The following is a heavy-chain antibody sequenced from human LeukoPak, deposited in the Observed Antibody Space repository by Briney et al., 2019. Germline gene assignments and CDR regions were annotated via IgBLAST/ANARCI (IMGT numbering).Heavy chain of an antibody. D-gene: IGHD3-9*01. CDR3: ARGVILTGYYLYYYYGMDV. J-gene: IGHJ6*02. Sequence: SETLSLTCAVYGGSFSGYYWSWIRQPPGKGLKWMGEINHSGSTNYNPSLKSRVTISVDTSKNQFSLKLSSVTAADTAVYYCARGVILTGYYLYYYYGMDVWGQGTTVTVSS. CDR2: INHSGST. V-gene: IGHV4-34*01. CDR1: GGSFSGYY.